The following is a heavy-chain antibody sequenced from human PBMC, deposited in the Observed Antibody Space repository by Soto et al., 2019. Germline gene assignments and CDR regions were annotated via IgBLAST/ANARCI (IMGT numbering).Heavy chain of an antibody. CDR3: ASGSGSYRLNYYYYLDV. CDR2: ISAYNGNT. D-gene: IGHD3-10*01. J-gene: IGHJ6*03. CDR1: GYTFTSYG. V-gene: IGHV1-18*01. Sequence: GASVKVSCKASGYTFTSYGISWVRQAPGQGLEWMGWISAYNGNTNYAQKLQGRVTMTTDTSTSTAYMELRSLRSDDTAVYYCASGSGSYRLNYYYYLDVWGKGTTGTVSS.